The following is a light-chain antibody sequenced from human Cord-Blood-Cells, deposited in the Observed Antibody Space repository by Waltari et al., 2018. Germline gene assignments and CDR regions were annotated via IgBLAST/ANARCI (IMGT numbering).Light chain of an antibody. Sequence: SSELTQDPAVSVALGQTVRITCQGDSLRSSYASWAQQKPGQAPVLVIYGKSNRPSGIPDRFSGSSSGNTASLTITGAQAEDEADYYCNSRDSSGNHNWVFGGGTKLTVL. CDR1: SLRSSY. V-gene: IGLV3-19*01. CDR2: GKS. CDR3: NSRDSSGNHNWV. J-gene: IGLJ3*02.